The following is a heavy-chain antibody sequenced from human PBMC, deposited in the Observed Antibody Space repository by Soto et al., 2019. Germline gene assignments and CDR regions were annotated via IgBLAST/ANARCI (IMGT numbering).Heavy chain of an antibody. J-gene: IGHJ4*02. CDR2: IYRTGST. Sequence: SATLSLTCAVSGGSFTSNNWWTWVRQPPGQGLEWIGEIYRTGSTNYNPSLKSRVTISLDKSENQFSPKVTSLTAADTAVYYCASRDPGTSVDYWGQGTLVTVS. D-gene: IGHD1-7*01. V-gene: IGHV4-4*02. CDR1: GGSFTSNNW. CDR3: ASRDPGTSVDY.